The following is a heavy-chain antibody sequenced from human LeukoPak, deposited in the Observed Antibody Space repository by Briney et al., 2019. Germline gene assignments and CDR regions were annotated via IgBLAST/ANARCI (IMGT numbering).Heavy chain of an antibody. V-gene: IGHV3-23*01. CDR3: AKDFLFPGDYFDY. Sequence: PGGSLRLSCAASGFTFSSYAMSWVRQAPGKGLEWVSAVSGSGGSTYYADSVKGRFTISRDNSKNTLYLQMNSLRAEDTAVYYCAKDFLFPGDYFDYWGQGTLVTVSS. D-gene: IGHD2/OR15-2a*01. J-gene: IGHJ4*02. CDR1: GFTFSSYA. CDR2: VSGSGGST.